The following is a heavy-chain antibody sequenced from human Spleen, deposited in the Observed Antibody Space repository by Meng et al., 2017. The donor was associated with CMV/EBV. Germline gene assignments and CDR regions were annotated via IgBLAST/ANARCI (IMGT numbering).Heavy chain of an antibody. CDR2: TSRSSRHM. CDR1: GFSLSEYS. Sequence: GESLNISCAASGFSLSEYSMNWVRQAPGKGLEWVASTSRSSRHMYYAESLKGRFTISRDNAKNSFYLHMNSLRAEDTAVYYCARSMIMYNWNDLDAWGQGTLVTVSS. J-gene: IGHJ4*02. V-gene: IGHV3-21*01. CDR3: ARSMIMYNWNDLDA. D-gene: IGHD1-1*01.